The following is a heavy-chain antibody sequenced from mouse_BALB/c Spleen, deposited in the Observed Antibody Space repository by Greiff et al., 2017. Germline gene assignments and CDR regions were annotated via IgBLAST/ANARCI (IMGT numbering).Heavy chain of an antibody. Sequence: EVQLQESGPGLVKPSQSLSLTCSVTGYSITSGYYWNWIRQFPGNKLEWMGYISYDGSNNYNPSLKNRISITRDTSKNQFFLKLNSVTTEDTATYYCARGVGRGAYWGQGTLVTVSA. CDR3: ARGVGRGAY. CDR2: ISYDGSN. J-gene: IGHJ3*01. V-gene: IGHV3-6*02. D-gene: IGHD4-1*01. CDR1: GYSITSGYY.